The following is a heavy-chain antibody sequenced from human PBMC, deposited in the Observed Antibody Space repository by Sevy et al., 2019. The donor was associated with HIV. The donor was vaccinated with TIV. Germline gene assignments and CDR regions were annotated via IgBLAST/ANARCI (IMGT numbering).Heavy chain of an antibody. Sequence: GGSLRLSCAASGFTFSTYWMHCVRQAPGKGLIWVSRVNTDGTFTTYADSVKGRFTISRDNAKNTVYLQMNSLRVEDSAVYHCASATTDWAGIDYWGQGTPVTVSS. CDR1: GFTFSTYW. CDR2: VNTDGTFT. D-gene: IGHD1-26*01. CDR3: ASATTDWAGIDY. J-gene: IGHJ4*02. V-gene: IGHV3-74*03.